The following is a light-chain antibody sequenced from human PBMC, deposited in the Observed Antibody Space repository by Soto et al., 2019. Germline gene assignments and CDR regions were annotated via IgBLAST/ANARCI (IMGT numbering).Light chain of an antibody. CDR2: EVS. V-gene: IGLV2-14*03. CDR1: TSDVGGYRY. Sequence: QSALTQPASVSGSPGQSIIISCTGTTSDVGGYRYVSWYQQHPGKAPELMIYEVSNRPSGVSTRFSGSKSGNTASLTISGLQAEDEADYYCSSYTSSSRVVFGGGTKLTVL. J-gene: IGLJ2*01. CDR3: SSYTSSSRVV.